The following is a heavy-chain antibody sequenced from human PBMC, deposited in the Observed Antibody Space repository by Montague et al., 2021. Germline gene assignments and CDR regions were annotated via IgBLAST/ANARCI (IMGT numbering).Heavy chain of an antibody. CDR2: TNHRGAT. D-gene: IGHD1-26*01. CDR1: VGSFTDYY. J-gene: IGHJ4*02. V-gene: IGHV4-34*01. Sequence: SETLSLTCDIYVGSFTDYYWGWIRQTPGKGLEWIGETNHRGATKSNPSLKTRVTLSLDTSKSQLSLTLQSVTAADTAVYYCVAIIWESRTRNYFEQWGQGTLVSVSS. CDR3: VAIIWESRTRNYFEQ.